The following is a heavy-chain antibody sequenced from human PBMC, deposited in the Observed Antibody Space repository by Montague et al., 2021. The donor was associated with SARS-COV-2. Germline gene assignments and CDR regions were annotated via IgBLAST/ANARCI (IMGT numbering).Heavy chain of an antibody. V-gene: IGHV4-34*01. CDR3: ARLESSWWFFDY. CDR1: GGSISRYY. Sequence: SETLSLTCTVAGGSISRYYRSRIRRAPGKGPEWIGESKHSGDTYYNPSLTSRVTISMDTSESQFSLKMTSVTAADTAVYYCARLESSWWFFDYWGQGTLVTVSS. CDR2: SKHSGDT. D-gene: IGHD2-8*02. J-gene: IGHJ4*02.